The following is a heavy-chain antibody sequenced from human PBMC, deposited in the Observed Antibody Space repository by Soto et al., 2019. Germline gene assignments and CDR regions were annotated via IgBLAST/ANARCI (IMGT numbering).Heavy chain of an antibody. CDR1: GFTLDSYA. CDR3: ARDYGALPAARIQF. D-gene: IGHD4-17*01. Sequence: QLVASGGGVVQPGRSLTLSCAASGFTLDSYAMNWVRQAPGKGLEWVAVISYDGKNIYYRDSVKGRFTISKDDSKNTLFLRLSSLTPEDTAMYYCARDYGALPAARIQFWGQGTQVTVSS. CDR2: ISYDGKNI. J-gene: IGHJ1*01. V-gene: IGHV3-30*03.